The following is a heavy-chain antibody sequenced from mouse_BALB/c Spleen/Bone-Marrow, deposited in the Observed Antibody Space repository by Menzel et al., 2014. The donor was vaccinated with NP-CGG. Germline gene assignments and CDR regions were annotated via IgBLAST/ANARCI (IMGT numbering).Heavy chain of an antibody. CDR1: GFTFSSYG. J-gene: IGHJ2*01. V-gene: IGHV5-6-3*01. CDR2: INSNGGCT. Sequence: EVNVVESGGGLVQPGGSLKLSCAASGFTFSSYGMSWVRQTPDKRLELVATINSNGGCTYYPDSVKGRFTISRDTAKNTLYLQMSSLKSEETAMYYCVRGNYGNYVDYFDFWGQGTTLTVSS. CDR3: VRGNYGNYVDYFDF. D-gene: IGHD2-1*01.